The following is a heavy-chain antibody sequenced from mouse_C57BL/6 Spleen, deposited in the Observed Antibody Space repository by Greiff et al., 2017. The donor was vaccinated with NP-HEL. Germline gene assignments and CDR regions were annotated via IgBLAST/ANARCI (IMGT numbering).Heavy chain of an antibody. CDR1: GFTFSSYA. CDR3: ARDREILDYDVYYYAMDY. CDR2: ISDGGSYT. V-gene: IGHV5-4*01. J-gene: IGHJ4*01. D-gene: IGHD2-4*01. Sequence: EVKLMESGGGLVKPGGSLKLSCAASGFTFSSYAMSWVRQTPEKRLEWVATISDGGSYTYYPDNVKGRFTISRDNAKNNLYLQMSHLKSEDTAMYYCARDREILDYDVYYYAMDYWGQGTSVTVSS.